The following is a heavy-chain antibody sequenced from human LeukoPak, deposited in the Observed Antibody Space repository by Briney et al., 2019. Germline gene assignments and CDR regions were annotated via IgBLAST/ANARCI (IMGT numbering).Heavy chain of an antibody. D-gene: IGHD3-10*02. J-gene: IGHJ3*02. V-gene: IGHV4-39*01. Sequence: SETLSLTCTVSGGSISSSSYYWGWIRQPPGRGLEWIGSTYYSGSTYYNPSLKSRVTISVDTSKNQFSLKLSSVTAADTAVYYCARKSRFGNPRGAFDIWGQGTMVTVSS. CDR3: ARKSRFGNPRGAFDI. CDR1: GGSISSSSYY. CDR2: TYYSGST.